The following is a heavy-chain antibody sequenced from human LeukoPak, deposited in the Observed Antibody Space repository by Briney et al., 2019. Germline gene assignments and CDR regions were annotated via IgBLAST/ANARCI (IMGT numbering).Heavy chain of an antibody. D-gene: IGHD3-9*01. J-gene: IGHJ4*02. CDR2: TVGIGPDT. CDR1: GFTFTNYA. Sequence: GGSLRLSCAASGFTFTNYAMTWVRQAPGKGLEWVAATVGIGPDTYHADSVKGRFTISRDNSKNTLYLQMNSLRAEDTAVYYCAKEGRYFDWLFEGGFFDYWGQGTLVTVSS. CDR3: AKEGRYFDWLFEGGFFDY. V-gene: IGHV3-23*01.